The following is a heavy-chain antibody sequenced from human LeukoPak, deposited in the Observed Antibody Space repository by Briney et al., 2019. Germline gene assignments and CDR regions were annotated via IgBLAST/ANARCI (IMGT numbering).Heavy chain of an antibody. J-gene: IGHJ5*02. CDR3: ARNWFDP. CDR2: IYSGGST. Sequence: GGSLRLSCAASGFTVSSDYMSWVRQAPGKGLEWVSIIYSGGSTYYADSVKGRFTISRDKSKNTVYLQMNSLRFEDTAMYYCARNWFDPWGQGTLVTVSS. CDR1: GFTVSSDY. V-gene: IGHV3-53*05.